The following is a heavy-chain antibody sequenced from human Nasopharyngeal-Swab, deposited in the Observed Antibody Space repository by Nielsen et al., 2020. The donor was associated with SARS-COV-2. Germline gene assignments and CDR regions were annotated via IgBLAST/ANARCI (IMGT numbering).Heavy chain of an antibody. CDR2: ISSSGTTI. Sequence: GESLKISCAASGFTFSSYEMNWVRQAPGKGLEWLSYISSSGTTIYYADSVKGRFTIYRDNAKNSLYLQMNSLRAEDTAVYYCARDSSAVAGSYYYYGMDVWGQGTTVTVSS. D-gene: IGHD6-19*01. V-gene: IGHV3-48*03. CDR3: ARDSSAVAGSYYYYGMDV. CDR1: GFTFSSYE. J-gene: IGHJ6*02.